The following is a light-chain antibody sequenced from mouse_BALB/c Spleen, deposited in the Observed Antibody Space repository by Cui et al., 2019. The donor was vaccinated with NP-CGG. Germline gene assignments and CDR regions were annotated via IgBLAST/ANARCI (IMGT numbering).Light chain of an antibody. V-gene: IGLV1*01. J-gene: IGLJ1*01. CDR2: STN. CDR1: TGAVTTTNY. CDR3: ALWYSNHWV. Sequence: QAVVTKESALTTSPGETVTLTCRSSTGAVTTTNYANWVQEKPDHLFTGLISSTNNRAPGVPARFSGSLIGNKAALTITGAQTEDEAIYFCALWYSNHWVFGGGTKLTVL.